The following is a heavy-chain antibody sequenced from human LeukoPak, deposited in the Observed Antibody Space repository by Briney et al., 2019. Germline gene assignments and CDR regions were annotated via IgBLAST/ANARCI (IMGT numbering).Heavy chain of an antibody. Sequence: PAGSLRFSCAASGFTISGYALGWVRQAPGKGLEWVSAISGSGGSTFYADSVKGRFTISRDNSKNTLYLQMTSLRAEDTAVYYCAKDRDAVRGGDAFDIWGQGTMVTVSS. CDR2: ISGSGGST. CDR1: GFTISGYA. J-gene: IGHJ3*02. V-gene: IGHV3-23*01. CDR3: AKDRDAVRGGDAFDI. D-gene: IGHD3-10*01.